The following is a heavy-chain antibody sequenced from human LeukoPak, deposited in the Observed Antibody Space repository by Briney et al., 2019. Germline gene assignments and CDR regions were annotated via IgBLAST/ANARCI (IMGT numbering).Heavy chain of an antibody. CDR3: ARDLNREGFDY. J-gene: IGHJ4*02. V-gene: IGHV3-33*01. CDR2: IWFDGSAK. D-gene: IGHD1-14*01. Sequence: PGGSLRLSCAASGFSFSSYDMHWVRQAPGKGLEWVAIIWFDGSAKYYGDSVKGRFTISRDNSKNTLYLQMNSLRVEDTAVYYCARDLNREGFDYWGQGTLVAVSS. CDR1: GFSFSSYD.